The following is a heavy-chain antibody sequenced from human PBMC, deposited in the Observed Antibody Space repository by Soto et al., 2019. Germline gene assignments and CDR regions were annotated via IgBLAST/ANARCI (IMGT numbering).Heavy chain of an antibody. CDR2: INAGNGNT. J-gene: IGHJ4*02. V-gene: IGHV1-3*05. CDR1: GYTFTSYA. D-gene: IGHD2-21*02. Sequence: QVQLVQSGAEEKKPGASVKVSCKASGYTFTSYAMHWVRQAPGQRLERMGWINAGNGNTKYSQKFQGRVTITRDTSASTAYMELSSLRSEDTAVYYCARSIGVVTALDYWGQGTLVTVSS. CDR3: ARSIGVVTALDY.